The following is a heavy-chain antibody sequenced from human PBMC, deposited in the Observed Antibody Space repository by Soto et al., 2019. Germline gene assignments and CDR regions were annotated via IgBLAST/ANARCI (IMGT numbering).Heavy chain of an antibody. CDR1: GGTFSSYA. CDR3: ARARAPYSSSSPTPFDY. V-gene: IGHV1-69*06. Sequence: ASVKVSCKASGGTFSSYAISWVRQAPGQGLEWMGGIIPIFGTANYAQKFQGRVTITADKSTSTAYMELSSLRSEDTAVYYCARARAPYSSSSPTPFDYWGQGTLVTVSS. D-gene: IGHD6-6*01. J-gene: IGHJ4*02. CDR2: IIPIFGTA.